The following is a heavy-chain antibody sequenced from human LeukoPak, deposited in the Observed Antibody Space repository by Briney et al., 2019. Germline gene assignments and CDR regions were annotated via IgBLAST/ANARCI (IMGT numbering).Heavy chain of an antibody. CDR2: ISYDGSNK. CDR1: GFTFSSYA. CDR3: ARPLGGLQQGYLDY. V-gene: IGHV3-30-3*01. J-gene: IGHJ4*02. D-gene: IGHD5-24*01. Sequence: GRSLRLSCAASGFTFSSYAMHWVRQAPGKGLEWVAVISYDGSNKYYADSVKGRFTISRDNSKNTLYLQMNSLRAEDTAVYYCARPLGGLQQGYLDYWGQGTLVTVSS.